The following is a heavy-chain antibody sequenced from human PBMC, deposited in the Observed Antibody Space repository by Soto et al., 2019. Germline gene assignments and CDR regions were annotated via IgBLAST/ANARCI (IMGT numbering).Heavy chain of an antibody. Sequence: GGSLRLSCAASGFTFSSYAMSWVRQAPGKGLEWVSAISGSGGSTYYADSVKGRFTISRDNSKNTLYLQMNSLRAEDTAVYYCAKAPATEDYYYSYGMEVWGQGTTVTVSS. CDR3: AKAPATEDYYYSYGMEV. CDR1: GFTFSSYA. J-gene: IGHJ6*02. D-gene: IGHD6-25*01. CDR2: ISGSGGST. V-gene: IGHV3-23*01.